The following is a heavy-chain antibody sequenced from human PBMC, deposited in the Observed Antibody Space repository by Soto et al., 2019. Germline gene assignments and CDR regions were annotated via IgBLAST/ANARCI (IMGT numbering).Heavy chain of an antibody. CDR2: IYYSGST. J-gene: IGHJ5*02. D-gene: IGHD2-21*02. CDR1: GGSISSNY. CDR3: ARASTVVTHSGSYNWFDP. V-gene: IGHV4-59*01. Sequence: QVQLQESGPGLVKPSETLSLTCTVSGGSISSNYWSWIRQPPGKGLEWIGYIYYSGSTNYNPSLKSRVTISVDPSKNQFSLKLSSVTAADTAVYYCARASTVVTHSGSYNWFDPWGQGTLVTVSS.